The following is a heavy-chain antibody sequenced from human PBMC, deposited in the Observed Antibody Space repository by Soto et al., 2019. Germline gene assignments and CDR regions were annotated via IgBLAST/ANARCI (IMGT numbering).Heavy chain of an antibody. D-gene: IGHD2-2*03. CDR3: SRGSFGYYGP. CDR2: IRNTPYGGTT. V-gene: IGHV3-49*04. CDR1: GFRFSEHA. J-gene: IGHJ5*02. Sequence: PGGSLRLSCNCSGFRFSEHAMTWVRQAPGKGLEWVGFIRNTPYGGTTDYAASVRGRFTISRDDSASIAYLQMNSLRTEDSGLYYCSRGSFGYYGPWGPGTLVTVSS.